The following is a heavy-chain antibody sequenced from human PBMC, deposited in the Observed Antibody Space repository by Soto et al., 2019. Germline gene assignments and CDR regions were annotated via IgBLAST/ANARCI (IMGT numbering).Heavy chain of an antibody. J-gene: IGHJ4*02. CDR3: AHRGGGYSYPIFDY. D-gene: IGHD5-18*01. CDR1: GFSLSAGVVG. CDR2: IYSDGDK. V-gene: IGHV2-5*02. Sequence: QITLKESGPALVKPTQTLTLTCTFSGFSLSAGVVGVGWIRQPPGKALEWLALIYSDGDKLYSPSLKSRLTITKDTPKSQVVLTMTNVDPLDAATYFCAHRGGGYSYPIFDYWGQGTLVTVAS.